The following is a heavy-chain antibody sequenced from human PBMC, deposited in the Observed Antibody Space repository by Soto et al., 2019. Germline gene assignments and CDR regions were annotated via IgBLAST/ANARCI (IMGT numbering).Heavy chain of an antibody. V-gene: IGHV3-30*18. J-gene: IGHJ4*02. Sequence: QVQLVESGGGVIQPGTSLRLSCAASGFTFTNYGMHWGRQAPGKGLEWVAVISKDGNDQYFADSVKGRFSVSRDNSKNTLHLQMNSLRPEDTAVYYRAKDRWEFTRYFDSWGQGTLVLVSS. CDR2: ISKDGNDQ. CDR3: AKDRWEFTRYFDS. D-gene: IGHD1-26*01. CDR1: GFTFTNYG.